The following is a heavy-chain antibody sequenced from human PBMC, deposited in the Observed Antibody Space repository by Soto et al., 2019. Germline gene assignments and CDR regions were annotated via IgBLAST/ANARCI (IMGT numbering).Heavy chain of an antibody. J-gene: IGHJ4*02. V-gene: IGHV1-3*01. D-gene: IGHD6-13*01. Sequence: SVKASTKASESPFASFALHRVRQAPGQRLEWMGWIIAGNGNTKYSQNFQGRVTITRDTSASTAYMELSSLRSEDTALYYCATIPGSSTWYAPYYFDNWGQGTLVTV. CDR1: ESPFASFA. CDR3: ATIPGSSTWYAPYYFDN. CDR2: IIAGNGNT.